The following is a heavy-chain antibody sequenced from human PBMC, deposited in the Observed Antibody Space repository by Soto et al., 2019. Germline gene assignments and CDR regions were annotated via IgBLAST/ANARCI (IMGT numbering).Heavy chain of an antibody. D-gene: IGHD3-16*01. CDR3: ARDTLSAFDV. Sequence: EVQLVESGGGLVQPGGSLRPSFTASRFTFNVYWMSWVRQAPGKGLGWVGNIRHDGSDKFYVDSVKGRFTVSRDNAKNSLYLQMNSLRAEDTAVYYCARDTLSAFDVWGQGTVVTVSS. CDR1: RFTFNVYW. V-gene: IGHV3-7*01. J-gene: IGHJ3*01. CDR2: IRHDGSDK.